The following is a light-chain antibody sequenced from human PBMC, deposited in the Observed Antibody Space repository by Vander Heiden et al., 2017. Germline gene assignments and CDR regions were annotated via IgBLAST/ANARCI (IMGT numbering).Light chain of an antibody. Sequence: EIVMTQSPATLSVSPGESATLSCRASQSVSSNLAWYQHKPGQAHRLLIYGASTRATGIPARFSGSGSGTEFTLTISSLQSEDFAVYYCQQYNTWPPLTFGGGTKVEIK. CDR1: QSVSSN. V-gene: IGKV3-15*01. J-gene: IGKJ4*01. CDR3: QQYNTWPPLT. CDR2: GAS.